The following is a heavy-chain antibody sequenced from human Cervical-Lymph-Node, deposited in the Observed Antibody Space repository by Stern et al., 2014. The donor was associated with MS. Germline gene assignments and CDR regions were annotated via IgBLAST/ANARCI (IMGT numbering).Heavy chain of an antibody. Sequence: VQLVQSGAELIRPGESLKISCKGAGFKFSIYWIAWVRQLPGKGLDWMGIIYPGDSETRYSPSCQGQVTMSADKSTSTAYLQWSSLNASDTAMYFCARQTTAWASDVWGQGTLVTVSS. D-gene: IGHD1-14*01. CDR3: ARQTTAWASDV. V-gene: IGHV5-51*01. CDR1: GFKFSIYW. J-gene: IGHJ4*02. CDR2: IYPGDSET.